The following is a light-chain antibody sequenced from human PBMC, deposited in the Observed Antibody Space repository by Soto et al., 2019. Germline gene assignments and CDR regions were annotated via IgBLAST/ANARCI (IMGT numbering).Light chain of an antibody. CDR3: QQYDSSPSFT. CDR2: GAS. V-gene: IGKV3-20*01. J-gene: IGKJ3*01. Sequence: EIVLTQSPGTLSLSPGERPTLSSRASQSVTSSYLAWYQQRPGQAPRLLIYGASGRATGIPDRFSGSGSGTDFTLTISRLEPEDFAVYYCQQYDSSPSFTFGPGTKVDIK. CDR1: QSVTSSY.